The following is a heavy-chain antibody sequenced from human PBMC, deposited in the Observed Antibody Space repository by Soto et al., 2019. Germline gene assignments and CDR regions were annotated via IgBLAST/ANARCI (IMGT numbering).Heavy chain of an antibody. CDR2: MNPNSSNT. V-gene: IGHV1-8*01. CDR3: NTVVTSPPY. CDR1: GYTFTSYE. D-gene: IGHD2-21*02. J-gene: IGHJ4*02. Sequence: QVQLVQSGAEVKKPGVSVKVSCKASGYTFTSYEINWVRQATGQGLEWMGWMNPNSSNTGYAQKFQGRVTMTRNTSISTAYMELSSLRSEDTAVYYCNTVVTSPPYWGQGTLVTVSS.